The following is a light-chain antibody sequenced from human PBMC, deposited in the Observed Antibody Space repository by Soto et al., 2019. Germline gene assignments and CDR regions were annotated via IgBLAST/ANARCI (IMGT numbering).Light chain of an antibody. J-gene: IGKJ1*01. CDR2: AAS. V-gene: IGKV1-39*01. CDR3: QQSYSHRT. CDR1: QSISTY. Sequence: DIQMTQSPSSLSASVGDRVTITCRASQSISTYLNWYQQKPGKAPKLLNYAASNLQSVVPSRFSGSGSGEDFTLTISILQDEFVANYFCQQSYSHRTFGQGTKVEIK.